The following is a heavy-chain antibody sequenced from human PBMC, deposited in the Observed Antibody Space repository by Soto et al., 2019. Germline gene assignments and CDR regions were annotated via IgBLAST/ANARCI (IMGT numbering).Heavy chain of an antibody. D-gene: IGHD3-22*01. CDR2: IIPIFGTA. CDR3: ARPRHLYDSSGYYPFDY. CDR1: GGTFSSHS. J-gene: IGHJ4*02. V-gene: IGHV1-69*13. Sequence: GSSVKVSCKASGGTFSSHSISWLRQAPGQGLEWMGGIIPIFGTANYAQKFQGRVTITADESTSTAYMELSSLRSEDTAVYYCARPRHLYDSSGYYPFDYWGQGTLVTVSS.